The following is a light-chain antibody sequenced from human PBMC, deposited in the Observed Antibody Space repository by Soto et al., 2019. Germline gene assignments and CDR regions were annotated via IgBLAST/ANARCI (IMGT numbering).Light chain of an antibody. CDR2: RNN. CDR3: AAWDDSLSGRV. J-gene: IGLJ1*01. CDR1: SSNIGSNY. Sequence: QSVLTQPTSASGTPGQRVTISCSGSSSNIGSNYVYWYQQLPGTAPKLLIYRNNQRPSGVPDRSSGSKSGTSASLAISGLRSEDEADYYCAAWDDSLSGRVFGTGTKVIV. V-gene: IGLV1-47*01.